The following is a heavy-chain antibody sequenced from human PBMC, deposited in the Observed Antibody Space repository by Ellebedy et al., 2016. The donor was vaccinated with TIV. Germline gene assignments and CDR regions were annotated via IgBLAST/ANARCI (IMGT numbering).Heavy chain of an antibody. J-gene: IGHJ5*02. V-gene: IGHV3-23*01. CDR2: VSGRADIT. Sequence: PGGSLRLSCAASGFTFSSYAMSWVPQAPGKGLEWVAAVSGRADITYYADSVKGRFTISSDNSKNTVSLQMNSLRAEDTAMYYCAKDPIYSGYEIQSFDPWGQGTLVAVSS. CDR3: AKDPIYSGYEIQSFDP. CDR1: GFTFSSYA. D-gene: IGHD5-12*01.